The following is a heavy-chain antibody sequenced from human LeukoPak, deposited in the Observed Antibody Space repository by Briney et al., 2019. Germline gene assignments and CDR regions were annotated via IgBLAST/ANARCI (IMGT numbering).Heavy chain of an antibody. CDR1: GASISSHY. CDR3: ASRAHCSGGSCYGNWFDP. Sequence: PSETLSLTCTVSGASISSHYWSWIRQSPGKGLEWIGYISYSGITNYNPSLKSRVTISVDTSKNHFSLRLSSATAAYTAVYYCASRAHCSGGSCYGNWFDPWGQGTLVTVSS. CDR2: ISYSGIT. V-gene: IGHV4-59*11. D-gene: IGHD2-15*01. J-gene: IGHJ5*02.